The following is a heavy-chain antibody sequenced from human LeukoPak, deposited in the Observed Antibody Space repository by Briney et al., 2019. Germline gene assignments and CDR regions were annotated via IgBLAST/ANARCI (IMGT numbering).Heavy chain of an antibody. CDR1: GFTFSSYA. CDR2: TSFDGSDN. Sequence: GRSLRLSCAASGFTFSSYAMHWVRQAPGKGLKWVAVTSFDGSDNYYADSVKGRFTISRDNSKNSLYLQMNSLRAEDTAVYYCAELGITMIGGVWGKGTTVTISS. V-gene: IGHV3-30*04. CDR3: AELGITMIGGV. J-gene: IGHJ6*04. D-gene: IGHD3-10*02.